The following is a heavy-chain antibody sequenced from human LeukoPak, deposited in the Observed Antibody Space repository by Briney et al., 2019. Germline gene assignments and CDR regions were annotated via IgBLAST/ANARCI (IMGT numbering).Heavy chain of an antibody. J-gene: IGHJ4*02. CDR2: INPSGGST. CDR1: GYTFTSYY. CDR3: ARVGTVGAVDY. Sequence: AASVKVSCKASGYTFTSYYMHWVRQAPGQGLEWMGIINPSGGSTSYAQKFQGRVTTTRDMSTSTVYMELSSLRSEDTAVYYCARVGTVGAVDYWGQGTLVTVSS. V-gene: IGHV1-46*01. D-gene: IGHD1-26*01.